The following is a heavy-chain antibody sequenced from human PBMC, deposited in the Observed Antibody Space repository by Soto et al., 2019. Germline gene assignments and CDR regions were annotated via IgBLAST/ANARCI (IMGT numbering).Heavy chain of an antibody. CDR3: ASQLSSGAN. J-gene: IGHJ4*02. Sequence: GGSLRLSCAASGFTFSSYWMHWVRQAPGKGLVWVSHINSDGRSTRYADSVKGRFAISRDNTKNTLYLQMNSLRAEDTAVYYCASQLSSGANWGQGTLVTVSS. V-gene: IGHV3-74*01. CDR2: INSDGRST. CDR1: GFTFSSYW. D-gene: IGHD1-1*01.